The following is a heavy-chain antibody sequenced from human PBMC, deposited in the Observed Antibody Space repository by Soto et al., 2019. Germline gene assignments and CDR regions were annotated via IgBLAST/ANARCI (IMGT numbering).Heavy chain of an antibody. CDR3: VKVTGDYYDSSGQYDDY. V-gene: IGHV3-64D*08. Sequence: GGSLRLSCSASGFTFSSYAMHWVRQAPGKGLEYVSAISSNGGSTYYADSVKGRFTISRDNSKNTLYLQMSSLRAEDTAVYYCVKVTGDYYDSSGQYDDYWGQGNLVTVSS. CDR1: GFTFSSYA. D-gene: IGHD3-22*01. CDR2: ISSNGGST. J-gene: IGHJ4*02.